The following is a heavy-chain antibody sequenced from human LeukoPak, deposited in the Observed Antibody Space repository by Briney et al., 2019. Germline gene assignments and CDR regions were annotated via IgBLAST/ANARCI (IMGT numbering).Heavy chain of an antibody. Sequence: SETLSLTCTVSGGSISTYYWSWIRQPPGKGLEWIGYVYYSGSTNYNPSLMSRVTISVDTSKNQFSLKLSSVTAADTAVYYCARLNYYDSSGYYSTFDYWGQGTLVTVSS. CDR3: ARLNYYDSSGYYSTFDY. V-gene: IGHV4-59*12. CDR2: VYYSGST. CDR1: GGSISTYY. J-gene: IGHJ4*02. D-gene: IGHD3-22*01.